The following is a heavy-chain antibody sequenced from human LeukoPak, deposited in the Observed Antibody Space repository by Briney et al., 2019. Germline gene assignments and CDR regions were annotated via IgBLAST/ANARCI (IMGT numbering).Heavy chain of an antibody. CDR1: GFTFSSYA. Sequence: PGGSLRLSCAASGFTFSSYAMSWVRQAPGKGLEWVSAITASGGNTYYADSVKGRFTISRDNSKNTLYLQVNSLRAEDTAVYCCAKGNGYSYGRYYFDYWGQGTLVTVSS. CDR2: ITASGGNT. V-gene: IGHV3-23*01. J-gene: IGHJ4*02. CDR3: AKGNGYSYGRYYFDY. D-gene: IGHD5-18*01.